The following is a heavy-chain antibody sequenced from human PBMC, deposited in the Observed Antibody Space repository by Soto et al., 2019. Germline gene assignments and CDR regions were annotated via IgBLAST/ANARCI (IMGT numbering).Heavy chain of an antibody. CDR1: GYTFTSYG. D-gene: IGHD6-19*01. CDR3: ASDPVAGTYFDY. Sequence: QVQLVQSGAEVKKPGASVKVSCKASGYTFTSYGISWVRQAPGQGLEWMGWINAYNGNTNFAQKLQGRVTMTTDTATTTACMELRSLRSDDTAVYYCASDPVAGTYFDYWGQGTLVTVSS. V-gene: IGHV1-18*01. J-gene: IGHJ4*02. CDR2: INAYNGNT.